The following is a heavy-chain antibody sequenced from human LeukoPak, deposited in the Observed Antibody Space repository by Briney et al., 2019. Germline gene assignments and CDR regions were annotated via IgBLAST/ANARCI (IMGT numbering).Heavy chain of an antibody. Sequence: GESLKISCKGSGYSFTSYWIGWVRQMPGKGLGWMGIIYPGDSDTRYSPSFQGQVTISADKSISTAYLQWSSLKASDTAMYYCARQGPDDGWLWPRTLRSGYYYYMDVWGKGTTVTVSS. D-gene: IGHD5-12*01. CDR1: GYSFTSYW. J-gene: IGHJ6*03. CDR3: ARQGPDDGWLWPRTLRSGYYYYMDV. CDR2: IYPGDSDT. V-gene: IGHV5-51*01.